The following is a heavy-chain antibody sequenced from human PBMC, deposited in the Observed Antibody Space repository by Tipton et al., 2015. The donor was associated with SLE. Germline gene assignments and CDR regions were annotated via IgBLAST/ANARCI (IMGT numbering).Heavy chain of an antibody. Sequence: GSLRLSCAASGFTFSSYEMNWVRQAPGKGLEWVSYISSSGSTIYYADSVKGRFTISRDNPKNTLYLQMKSLRAEDTAVYYCAKGEYSSGCHIDYWGQGTLVTVSS. J-gene: IGHJ4*02. CDR1: GFTFSSYE. D-gene: IGHD6-19*01. V-gene: IGHV3-48*03. CDR2: ISSSGSTI. CDR3: AKGEYSSGCHIDY.